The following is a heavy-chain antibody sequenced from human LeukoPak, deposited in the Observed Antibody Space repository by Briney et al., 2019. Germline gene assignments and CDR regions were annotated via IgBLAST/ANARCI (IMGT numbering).Heavy chain of an antibody. CDR3: ARSAKYYYDSSGYYYAFDI. CDR2: IIPIFGTA. D-gene: IGHD3-22*01. V-gene: IGHV1-69*13. Sequence: SVNVSCKASGGTFSSYAISWVRPATGQGLGWMGGIIPIFGTANYAQKFQGRVTITADEPTSTAYMELSSLRSEDTAVYYCARSAKYYYDSSGYYYAFDIWGQGTMVTVSS. CDR1: GGTFSSYA. J-gene: IGHJ3*02.